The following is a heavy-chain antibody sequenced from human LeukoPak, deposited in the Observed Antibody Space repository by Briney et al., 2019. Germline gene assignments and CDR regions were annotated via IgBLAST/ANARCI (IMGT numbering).Heavy chain of an antibody. CDR3: ARDGSLPDY. V-gene: IGHV3-74*01. Sequence: GGSVRLSCAVSGFAFSFYWMLWVRQARGGGLMWVSRINSDGITTSYADSVKGRFTISRDNAKNTLYLQMNSLRFEDTALYFCARDGSLPDYWGQGTLVTVPS. CDR2: INSDGITT. J-gene: IGHJ4*02. CDR1: GFAFSFYW.